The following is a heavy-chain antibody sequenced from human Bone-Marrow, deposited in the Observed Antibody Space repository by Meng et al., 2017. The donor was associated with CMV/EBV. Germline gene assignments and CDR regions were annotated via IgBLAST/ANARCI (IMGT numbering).Heavy chain of an antibody. J-gene: IGHJ4*02. Sequence: GESLKISCVASGFAYSSYWTSWVRQAPGKGLEWVANINHDESEKHYVDAVKDRFTIARHDAKNSMFLQMDSLRAEDTSVYYCVRGEAVFAYWGQGTLVTVSS. V-gene: IGHV3-7*01. D-gene: IGHD6-19*01. CDR2: INHDESEK. CDR3: VRGEAVFAY. CDR1: GFAYSSYW.